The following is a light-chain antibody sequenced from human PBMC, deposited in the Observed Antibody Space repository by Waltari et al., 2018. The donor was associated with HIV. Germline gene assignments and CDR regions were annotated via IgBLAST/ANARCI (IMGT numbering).Light chain of an antibody. CDR3: GSYTNTTTSVV. CDR1: NSAVGNHNF. J-gene: IGLJ2*01. CDR2: EVI. Sequence: QSALTQPSSASGSPGQSITIASTRPNSAVGNHNFVPCYQQHPGRAPKLIIYEVIRRPSGVSNRFSGSKSGNTASLTISGLQAEDEADYSCGSYTNTTTSVVFGGGTKLTVL. V-gene: IGLV2-14*01.